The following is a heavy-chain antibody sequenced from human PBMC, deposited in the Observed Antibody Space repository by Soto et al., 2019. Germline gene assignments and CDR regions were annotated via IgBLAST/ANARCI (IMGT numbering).Heavy chain of an antibody. CDR3: ARYHLLRSSTYGMDV. CDR1: GFTFSSYG. Sequence: QVQLVESGGGVVQPGRSLRLSCAASGFTFSSYGMHWFRQAPGQGLEWVAVIWYDGSNKYYADSVKGRFTISRDNSKNTLYLQMNSLRADDTAVYYCARYHLLRSSTYGMDVWGQGTTVTVSS. CDR2: IWYDGSNK. V-gene: IGHV3-33*01. J-gene: IGHJ6*02. D-gene: IGHD2-2*01.